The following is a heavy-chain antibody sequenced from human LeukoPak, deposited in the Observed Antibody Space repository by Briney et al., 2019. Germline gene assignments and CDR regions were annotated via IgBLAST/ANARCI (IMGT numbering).Heavy chain of an antibody. V-gene: IGHV5-51*01. Sequence: KPGESLKISLKGSGYSFTSYWIGRVRQMPGKGLEWMGIIYPGDSDTRYSPPFQGQVTISADKSISTAYLQWSSLKASDTAMYYCARRVAVAGTLDYWGQGTLVTVSS. CDR2: IYPGDSDT. J-gene: IGHJ4*02. CDR3: ARRVAVAGTLDY. CDR1: GYSFTSYW. D-gene: IGHD6-19*01.